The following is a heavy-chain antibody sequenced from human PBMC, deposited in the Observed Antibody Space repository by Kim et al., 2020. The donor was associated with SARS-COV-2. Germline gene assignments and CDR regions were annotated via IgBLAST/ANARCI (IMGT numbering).Heavy chain of an antibody. Sequence: SETLSLTCAVYGGSFSGYWWTWIRQPPGKGLQWIGEINHSGSTNYDPSLKSRVTILEDTSKNQFSLKLSSVIAADTAVYYCARGASSLKRSFDFWGQGTLVTVSS. V-gene: IGHV4-34*01. J-gene: IGHJ4*02. CDR3: ARGASSLKRSFDF. CDR1: GGSFSGYW. D-gene: IGHD6-6*01. CDR2: INHSGST.